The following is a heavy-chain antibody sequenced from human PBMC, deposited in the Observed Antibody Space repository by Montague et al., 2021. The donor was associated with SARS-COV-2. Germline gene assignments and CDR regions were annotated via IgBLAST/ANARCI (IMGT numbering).Heavy chain of an antibody. Sequence: CAISGDSVSSNSAAWNWIRQSPSGGLEWLGRTCYMSKWYTDYALSVKTRITITPATSNNQFSLHLNSVTPGDTAVYYCAREGTVPGPRGIYFDDWGQGTLVTVSS. CDR2: TCYMSKWYT. J-gene: IGHJ4*02. CDR3: AREGTVPGPRGIYFDD. V-gene: IGHV6-1*01. CDR1: GDSVSSNSAA. D-gene: IGHD1-1*01.